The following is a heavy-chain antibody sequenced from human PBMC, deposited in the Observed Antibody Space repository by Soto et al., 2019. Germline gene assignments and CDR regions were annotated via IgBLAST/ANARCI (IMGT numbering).Heavy chain of an antibody. V-gene: IGHV4-59*01. Sequence: PSETLSLTCTVSGGSISSYYWSWIRQPPGKGLEWIGYIYYSGSTNYNPSLKSRVTISVDTSKNQFSLKLSSVTAADTAVYYCARVVSSGYYFFDYWGQGTLVTVSS. CDR2: IYYSGST. CDR1: GGSISSYY. J-gene: IGHJ4*02. D-gene: IGHD3-22*01. CDR3: ARVVSSGYYFFDY.